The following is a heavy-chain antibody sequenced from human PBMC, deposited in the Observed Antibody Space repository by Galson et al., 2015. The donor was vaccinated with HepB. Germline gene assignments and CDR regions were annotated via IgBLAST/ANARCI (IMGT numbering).Heavy chain of an antibody. Sequence: SCKATGYSFTSNYIHWVRQAPGQGLEWMACINPNSGAADSVKGRFTISRDNSKNTLYLQMNSLRAEDTALYYCAKEGWSYYETSGGLDYWGQGTLVTVSS. CDR1: GYSFTSNY. D-gene: IGHD3-22*01. CDR3: AKEGWSYYETSGGLDY. J-gene: IGHJ4*02. V-gene: IGHV3-NL1*01. CDR2: INPNSGA.